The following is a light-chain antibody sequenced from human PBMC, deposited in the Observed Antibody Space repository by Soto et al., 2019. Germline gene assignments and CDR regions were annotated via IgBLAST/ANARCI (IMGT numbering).Light chain of an antibody. J-gene: IGKJ1*01. CDR3: QQYNNWPPTWT. CDR1: QSVSSN. CDR2: GAS. V-gene: IGKV3-15*01. Sequence: EIVMTQSPATLSVSPGERATLSCRASQSVSSNLAWYQKKPGQAPRLLIYGASTRATGIPARFSVSGSGTEFTLTISSLQSEDFAVYYCQQYNNWPPTWTFGQGTKVEIK.